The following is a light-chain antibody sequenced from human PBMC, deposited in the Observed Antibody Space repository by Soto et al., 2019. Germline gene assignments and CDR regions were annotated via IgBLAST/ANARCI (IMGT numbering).Light chain of an antibody. J-gene: IGKJ4*01. Sequence: DIVLTQSPATLSLSPGERATLSCGARQSITNNYLAWYQQKPGLAPRLLIYDTSKRATGIPDRFSGSGSGTDFTLTISRLEPEDFAAYYCQQFGSLITFGGGTKVEIK. V-gene: IGKV3D-20*01. CDR2: DTS. CDR1: QSITNNY. CDR3: QQFGSLIT.